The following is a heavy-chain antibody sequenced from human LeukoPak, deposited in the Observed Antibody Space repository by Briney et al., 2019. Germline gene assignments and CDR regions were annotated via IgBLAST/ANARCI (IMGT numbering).Heavy chain of an antibody. V-gene: IGHV4-4*02. CDR2: MFHDGRT. D-gene: IGHD4-23*01. Sequence: PSGTLSLPCGVSGAPICRSHWWSRARPAPGKGLEWIGEMFHDGRTNYSPSLKRRVNLPQPTTENHFSLSLTSVTGADTAVDYCAKSPGGWKLDSGGGGTLVTVSS. CDR1: GAPICRSHW. CDR3: AKSPGGWKLDS. J-gene: IGHJ4*02.